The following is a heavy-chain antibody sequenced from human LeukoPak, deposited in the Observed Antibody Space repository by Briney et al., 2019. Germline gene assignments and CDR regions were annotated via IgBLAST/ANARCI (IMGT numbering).Heavy chain of an antibody. Sequence: PGGSLRLSCTASGLTLSDHIIDWVRQAPGKGLEWVGRSRRKSMSYTTEYAASVKGRFTFFRDDSQNSLYLQMNSLETEDRAVLFCKRDGGQSGNSAFDIWGQGTMVTVSS. D-gene: IGHD2/OR15-2a*01. CDR3: KRDGGQSGNSAFDI. J-gene: IGHJ3*02. CDR2: SRRKSMSYTT. V-gene: IGHV3-72*01. CDR1: GLTLSDHI.